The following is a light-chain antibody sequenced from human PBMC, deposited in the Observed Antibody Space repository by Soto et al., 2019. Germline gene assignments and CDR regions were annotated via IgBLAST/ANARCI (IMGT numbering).Light chain of an antibody. J-gene: IGKJ3*01. CDR1: QSVGTY. CDR2: DAS. Sequence: EIVLTQSPATLSLSPGERATLSCRASQSVGTYLAWYQQKPGQAPRLLIYDASNRATGIPARFSGSGSGTDFTLTISSLEPEDFAVYYCQQRSNWPRRFTFGPGTNVDIK. CDR3: QQRSNWPRRFT. V-gene: IGKV3-11*01.